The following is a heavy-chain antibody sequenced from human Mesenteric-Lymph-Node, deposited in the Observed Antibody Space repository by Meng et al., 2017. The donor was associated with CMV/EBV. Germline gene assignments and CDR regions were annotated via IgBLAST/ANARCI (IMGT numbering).Heavy chain of an antibody. Sequence: GESLKISCAASGFTFSSYWMHWVHQAPGKGLVWVSRINSDGSSTSYADSVKGRFTISRDNAKNTLYLQMNSLRAEDTAVYYCARARVVGGMDVWGQGTTVTVSS. CDR3: ARARVVGGMDV. J-gene: IGHJ6*02. V-gene: IGHV3-74*01. D-gene: IGHD2-15*01. CDR2: INSDGSST. CDR1: GFTFSSYW.